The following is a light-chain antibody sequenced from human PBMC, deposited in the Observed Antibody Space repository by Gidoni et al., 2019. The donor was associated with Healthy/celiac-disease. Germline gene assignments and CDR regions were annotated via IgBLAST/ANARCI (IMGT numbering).Light chain of an antibody. V-gene: IGKV1-5*01. Sequence: DIQMTQSPSTLSASVGDRVTITCRASQSISSWLAWYQQKPGKAPKLLIYDASSLESGVPSRFSGSGSGTEFTLTISSLQPDDVATYYCQQYNSYSYTFXQXTKLEIK. CDR1: QSISSW. CDR2: DAS. CDR3: QQYNSYSYT. J-gene: IGKJ2*01.